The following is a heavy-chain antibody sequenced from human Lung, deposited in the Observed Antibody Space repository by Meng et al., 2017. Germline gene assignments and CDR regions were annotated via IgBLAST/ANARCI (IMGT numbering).Heavy chain of an antibody. CDR3: ARGQKGYFDL. V-gene: IGHV4-30-4*01. CDR1: GGSISSSNYY. J-gene: IGHJ2*01. Sequence: QGQLQDSGPGLVKPSQTLSLTCTVSGGSISSSNYYWSWIRQPPGKGLEWSGHIYNSGSTYYNPSLKSRITISVDTSKNQFSLKLSSVTAADTAVYYCARGQKGYFDLWGRGTLVTVSS. CDR2: IYNSGST.